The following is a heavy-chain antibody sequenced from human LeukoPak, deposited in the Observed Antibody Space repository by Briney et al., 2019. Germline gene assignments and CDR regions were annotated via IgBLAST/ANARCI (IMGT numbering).Heavy chain of an antibody. V-gene: IGHV5-51*01. CDR2: IYPGDSDT. CDR3: ARRWELRGYFDY. D-gene: IGHD1-26*01. J-gene: IGHJ4*02. CDR1: GYSFSDFW. Sequence: PGESLQISCKGSGYSFSDFWIVWVRQMPGQGLEGMGIIYPGDSDTRYSPSFQGQVTISADKSISTAYLQWSSLKASDTAMYYCARRWELRGYFDYWGQGTLVTVSS.